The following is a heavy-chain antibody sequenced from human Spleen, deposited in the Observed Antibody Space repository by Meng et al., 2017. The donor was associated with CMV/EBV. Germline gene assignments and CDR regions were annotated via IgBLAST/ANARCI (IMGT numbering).Heavy chain of an antibody. Sequence: GGSLRLSCAASGFSFVTYYMNWVRQAPGKGLEWVSYISSSGSTIYYADSVKGRFSISRDNAKNSLYLQVNSLRAEDTAVYYCARLYCSSTTCLWAFDIWGQGTMVTVSS. D-gene: IGHD2-2*01. CDR1: GFSFVTYY. CDR2: ISSSGSTI. CDR3: ARLYCSSTTCLWAFDI. V-gene: IGHV3-48*03. J-gene: IGHJ3*02.